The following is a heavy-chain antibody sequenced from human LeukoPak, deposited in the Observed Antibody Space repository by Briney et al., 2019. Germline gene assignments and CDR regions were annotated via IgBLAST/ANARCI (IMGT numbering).Heavy chain of an antibody. D-gene: IGHD3-9*01. Sequence: GGSLRLSCAASGFNVSSNYMSWVRQAPGKGLEWVSVIYSGGSTYYADSVKGRFTISRDNSKNTLYLQMNSLRAEDTAVYYCASLRGVDWFDAFDIWGQGTMVTVSS. V-gene: IGHV3-66*01. CDR3: ASLRGVDWFDAFDI. CDR1: GFNVSSNY. CDR2: IYSGGST. J-gene: IGHJ3*02.